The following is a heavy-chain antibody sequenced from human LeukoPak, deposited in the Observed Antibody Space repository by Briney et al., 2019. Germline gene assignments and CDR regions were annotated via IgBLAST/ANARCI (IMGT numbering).Heavy chain of an antibody. V-gene: IGHV3-30*04. CDR3: ARDRDYVSNLLDY. Sequence: GGSLRLSCAASGFTFSSYAMYWVRQAPGKGLEWVAVISYDGSYKYYADSVKGRFTISRDNSKSTLFLQLNSLRAEDTAIYYCARDRDYVSNLLDYWGQGTLVTVSS. D-gene: IGHD3-22*01. CDR1: GFTFSSYA. J-gene: IGHJ4*02. CDR2: ISYDGSYK.